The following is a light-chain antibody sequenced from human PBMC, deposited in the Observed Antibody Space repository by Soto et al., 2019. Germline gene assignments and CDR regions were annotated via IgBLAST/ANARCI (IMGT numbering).Light chain of an antibody. CDR1: QSVSSD. CDR2: GAS. J-gene: IGKJ4*01. CDR3: QQYVNWPLT. Sequence: EIVVSKSPATLSVSPGERATLSCRASQSVSSDLAWYHQKPGQAPRLLIYGASTRATGIPARFSGSGSGTEFTLSINSLQSEDFAVYYCQQYVNWPLTFGGGTKVDIK. V-gene: IGKV3-15*01.